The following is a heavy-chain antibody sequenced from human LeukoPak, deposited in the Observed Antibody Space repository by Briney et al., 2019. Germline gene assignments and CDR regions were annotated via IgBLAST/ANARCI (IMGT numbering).Heavy chain of an antibody. CDR3: ARLRRYSNYYRDNWFDP. CDR2: IYPGDSDT. D-gene: IGHD4-11*01. V-gene: IGHV5-51*01. Sequence: PGESLKISCKGSGYSFTSYWIGWVRQMPGKGLEWMGIIYPGDSDTRYSPSFQGQVTISADKPISTAYLQWSSLKASDTAMYYCARLRRYSNYYRDNWFDPWGQGTLVTVSS. J-gene: IGHJ5*02. CDR1: GYSFTSYW.